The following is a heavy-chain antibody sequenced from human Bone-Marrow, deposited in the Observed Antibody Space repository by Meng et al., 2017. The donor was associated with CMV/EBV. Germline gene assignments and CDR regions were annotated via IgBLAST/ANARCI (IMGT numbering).Heavy chain of an antibody. V-gene: IGHV1-69*05. Sequence: SVKVSCKASGGTFSSYAISWVRQAPGQGLEWMGGIIPIFGTANYAQKVQGRVTITTDESTSTAYMELSSLRSEDTAVYYCATGNLLRPTSGDRRAFEIWGQGTMVTVSS. CDR3: ATGNLLRPTSGDRRAFEI. CDR2: IIPIFGTA. J-gene: IGHJ3*02. D-gene: IGHD2-2*01. CDR1: GGTFSSYA.